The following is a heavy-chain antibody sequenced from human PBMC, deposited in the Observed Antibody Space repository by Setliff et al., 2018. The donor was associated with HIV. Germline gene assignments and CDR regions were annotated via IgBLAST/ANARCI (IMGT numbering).Heavy chain of an antibody. D-gene: IGHD5-12*01. Sequence: SVKVSCKASGGTFSGYGISWVRQAPGQGLAWMGGIIPIFDTTNYAQKFQGRVTITADESTSTAYMELSSLRSEDTAVYYCAKGPLYSGYDLDYYCYYMDVWGKGTTVTVSS. CDR2: IIPIFDTT. CDR3: AKGPLYSGYDLDYYCYYMDV. J-gene: IGHJ6*03. CDR1: GGTFSGYG. V-gene: IGHV1-69*13.